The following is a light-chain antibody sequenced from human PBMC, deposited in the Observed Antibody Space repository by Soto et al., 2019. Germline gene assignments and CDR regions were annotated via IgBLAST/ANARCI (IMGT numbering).Light chain of an antibody. CDR1: QTIYTN. CDR3: QQYAHWPPYT. CDR2: AAS. V-gene: IGKV3-15*01. Sequence: EVILTQSPATLSVSPGEGATLSCWASQTIYTNVAWYQQKHGQGPRLLIYAASTRATCIPARFSGSGSGTEFTLTISSLQSEDSAVYYCQQYAHWPPYTFGQGTKLEIK. J-gene: IGKJ2*01.